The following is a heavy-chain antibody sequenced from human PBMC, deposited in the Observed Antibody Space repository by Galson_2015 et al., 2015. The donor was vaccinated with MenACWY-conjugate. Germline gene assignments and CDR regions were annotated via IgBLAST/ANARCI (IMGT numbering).Heavy chain of an antibody. D-gene: IGHD2-15*01. CDR3: AKRGSGHYLEY. Sequence: QSGAEVKKPGESLKISCTGSGYRFTTSWIGWVRQMPRKGLEWMVIIYPGDFDTRYSPSFQGQVTISADKSISTAYLQWNSLKASDTAMYYCAKRGSGHYLEYWGQGTLVTVSS. CDR2: IYPGDFDT. V-gene: IGHV5-51*01. J-gene: IGHJ4*02. CDR1: GYRFTTSW.